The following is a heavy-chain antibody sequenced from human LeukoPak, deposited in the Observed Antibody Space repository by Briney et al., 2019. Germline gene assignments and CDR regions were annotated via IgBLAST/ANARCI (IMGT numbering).Heavy chain of an antibody. Sequence: GGSLRLSCAASGFTFRSYSITWVRQAPGKGLEWVSSISSSGSFIYYADSVRGRFTISRNNANNSLSLQMNSLRVEDTAVYYCGRDIDGDYAGDYWGQGTLVTVSS. CDR1: GFTFRSYS. J-gene: IGHJ4*02. CDR2: ISSSGSFI. V-gene: IGHV3-21*01. CDR3: GRDIDGDYAGDY. D-gene: IGHD4-17*01.